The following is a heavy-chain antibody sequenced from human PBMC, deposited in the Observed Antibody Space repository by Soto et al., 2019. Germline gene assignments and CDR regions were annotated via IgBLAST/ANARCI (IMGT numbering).Heavy chain of an antibody. D-gene: IGHD3-9*01. CDR3: AKAADILTGYLDY. V-gene: IGHV3-20*04. Sequence: PGGSRLSCAASGFTFENYGMSWVRQAPGKGLEWVAGINWNGDTTDYPDSMKGRFTISRDNAKNSLYLQMNSLRTEDTAFYYCAKAADILTGYLDYWGQGTLVTVSS. CDR1: GFTFENYG. CDR2: INWNGDTT. J-gene: IGHJ4*02.